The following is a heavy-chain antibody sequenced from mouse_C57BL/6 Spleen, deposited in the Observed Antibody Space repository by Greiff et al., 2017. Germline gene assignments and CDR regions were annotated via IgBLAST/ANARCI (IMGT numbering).Heavy chain of an antibody. CDR2: ISSGGDYI. V-gene: IGHV5-9-1*02. J-gene: IGHJ2*01. CDR1: GFTFSSYA. Sequence: DVMLVESGAGLVKPGGSLKLSCAASGFTFSSYAMSWVRQTPETRLEWVAYISSGGDYIDYADTVKGRCTFSRDNARNTLYLQMSSLKSADTAMYVYKRDRDTAVVGYYFDYWGQGTTLTVSS. CDR3: KRDRDTAVVGYYFDY. D-gene: IGHD1-1*01.